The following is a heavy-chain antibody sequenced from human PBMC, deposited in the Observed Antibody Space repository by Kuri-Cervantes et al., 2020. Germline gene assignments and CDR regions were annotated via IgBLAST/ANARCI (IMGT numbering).Heavy chain of an antibody. CDR1: GFTFSSYA. Sequence: GESLKISCAASGFTFSSYAMHWVRQAPGKGLEWVAVISYDGSNKYYADSVKGRFTISRDNSKNTLYLQMNSLRAEDTAVYYCAKPRGYDILTGYYLMSFDYWGQGTLVTVSS. CDR2: ISYDGSNK. J-gene: IGHJ4*02. CDR3: AKPRGYDILTGYYLMSFDY. V-gene: IGHV3-30-3*02. D-gene: IGHD3-9*01.